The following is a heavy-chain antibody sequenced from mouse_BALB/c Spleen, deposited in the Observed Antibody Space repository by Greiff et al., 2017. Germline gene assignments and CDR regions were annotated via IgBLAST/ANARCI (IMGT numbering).Heavy chain of an antibody. D-gene: IGHD1-1*01. Sequence: EVQLVESGGDLVKPGGSLKLSCAASGFAFSSYGMSWVRQTPDKRLEWVATISSGGSYTSYPDSVKGRFTISRDNAKNTLYLQMSSLESVDTAMYYCAGGLRDWDYWGQGTTLTVSS. V-gene: IGHV5-6*01. J-gene: IGHJ2*01. CDR2: ISSGGSYT. CDR1: GFAFSSYG. CDR3: AGGLRDWDY.